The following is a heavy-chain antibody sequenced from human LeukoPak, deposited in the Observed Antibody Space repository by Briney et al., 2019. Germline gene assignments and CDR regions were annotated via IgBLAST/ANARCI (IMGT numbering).Heavy chain of an antibody. V-gene: IGHV3-23*01. J-gene: IGHJ4*02. CDR3: AKSVVLLAATRWFDY. CDR1: GFTFSSYA. Sequence: GGSLRLSCAASGFTFSSYAMSWVRQAPGKGLEWVSAISGSGASTFYADSVEGRFTISRDNSKNTLYLQMNSLRAEDTAVYYCAKSVVLLAATRWFDYWGQGTLVTVS. D-gene: IGHD2-15*01. CDR2: ISGSGAST.